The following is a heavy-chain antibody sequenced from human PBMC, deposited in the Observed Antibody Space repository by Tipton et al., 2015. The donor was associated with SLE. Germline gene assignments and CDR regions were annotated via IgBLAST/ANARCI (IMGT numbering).Heavy chain of an antibody. CDR2: IYYSGST. CDR1: GGSISSYY. J-gene: IGHJ4*02. Sequence: TLSLTCTVSGGSISSYYWSWIRQPPGKGLEWIGYIYYSGSTYYNPSLKSRVTISVDTSKNQFSLKLSSVTAADTAVYYCARRRGAVDYWGQGTLVTVSS. CDR3: ARRRGAVDY. D-gene: IGHD3-10*01. V-gene: IGHV4-59*04.